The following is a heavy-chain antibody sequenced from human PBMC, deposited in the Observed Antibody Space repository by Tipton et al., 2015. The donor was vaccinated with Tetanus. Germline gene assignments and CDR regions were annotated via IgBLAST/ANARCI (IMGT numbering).Heavy chain of an antibody. V-gene: IGHV6-1*01. D-gene: IGHD2-2*01. CDR1: GDRLSSDIAA. Sequence: LVKPSQTLSVTCVISGDRLSSDIAAWYWIRQSPSRGLEWLGRTYYRSKWSNDYAVSVKSRVTITSDTSKNHVSLQLGSVTPEDTAVYYCARGYAGGAWDVWGQGSLVTVSS. J-gene: IGHJ4*02. CDR3: ARGYAGGAWDV. CDR2: TYYRSKWSN.